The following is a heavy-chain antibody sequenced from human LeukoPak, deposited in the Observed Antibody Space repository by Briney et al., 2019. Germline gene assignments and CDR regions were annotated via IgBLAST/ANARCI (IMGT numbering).Heavy chain of an antibody. CDR3: AKDIMPHYYDSSGLGF. CDR1: GISVSDDY. D-gene: IGHD3-22*01. V-gene: IGHV3-9*01. J-gene: IGHJ4*02. Sequence: GGSLRLSCAASGISVSDDYMSWVRQAPGKGLEWVSGISWNSGSIGYADSVKGRFTISRDNAKNSLYLQMNSLRAEDTALYYCAKDIMPHYYDSSGLGFWGQGTLVTVSS. CDR2: ISWNSGSI.